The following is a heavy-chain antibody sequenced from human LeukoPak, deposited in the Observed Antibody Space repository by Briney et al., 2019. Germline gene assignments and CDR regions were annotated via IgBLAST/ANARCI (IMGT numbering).Heavy chain of an antibody. CDR3: ARSRYSNYFDY. D-gene: IGHD4-4*01. CDR2: IYYSGST. J-gene: IGHJ4*02. V-gene: IGHV4-59*01. CDR1: GGSISSYY. Sequence: SETLSLTCTVSGGSISSYYWSWIRQPPGKGLEWIGYIYYSGSTNYNPPLKSRVTISVDMSKNQFSLKLSSVTAADTAVYYCARSRYSNYFDYWGQGTLVTVSS.